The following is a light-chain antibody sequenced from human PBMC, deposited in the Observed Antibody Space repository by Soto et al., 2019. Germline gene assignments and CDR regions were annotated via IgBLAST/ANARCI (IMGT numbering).Light chain of an antibody. J-gene: IGLJ1*01. Sequence: QSALAQPASVSGSPGQSITISCTGTSSDVGGYNYVSWYQQHPGKAPKLMIYDASNRPSGVSNRFSGSKSGNTASLTISGLQAEDEADYVCSSYTSSGTYVFGTGTKVTVL. V-gene: IGLV2-14*01. CDR1: SSDVGGYNY. CDR3: SSYTSSGTYV. CDR2: DAS.